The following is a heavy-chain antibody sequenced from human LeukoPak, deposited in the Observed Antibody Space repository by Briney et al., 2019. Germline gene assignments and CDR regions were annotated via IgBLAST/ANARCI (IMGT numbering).Heavy chain of an antibody. V-gene: IGHV4-30-4*08. D-gene: IGHD5-18*01. J-gene: IGHJ5*02. CDR3: ARTQLWSENWFGP. Sequence: PSETLSLTCTVPGGSISSGDYYWSWIRQPPGKGLEWIGYIYYSGSTYYNPSLKSRVTISVDTSKNQFSLKLRSVTAADTAVYYCARTQLWSENWFGPWGQGTLVTVSS. CDR2: IYYSGST. CDR1: GGSISSGDYY.